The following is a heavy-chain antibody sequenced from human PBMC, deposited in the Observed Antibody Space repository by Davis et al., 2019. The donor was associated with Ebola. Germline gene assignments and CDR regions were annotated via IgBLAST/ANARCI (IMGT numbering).Heavy chain of an antibody. CDR1: GGSISSSSYY. Sequence: SETLSLTCTVSGGSISSSSYYWGWIRQPPGKGLEWIGYIYYSGSTNYNPSLKSRVTISVDTSKNQFSLKLSSVTAADTAVYYCARHLSSSWYIYWGQGTLVTVSS. CDR2: IYYSGST. D-gene: IGHD6-13*01. CDR3: ARHLSSSWYIY. J-gene: IGHJ4*02. V-gene: IGHV4-61*05.